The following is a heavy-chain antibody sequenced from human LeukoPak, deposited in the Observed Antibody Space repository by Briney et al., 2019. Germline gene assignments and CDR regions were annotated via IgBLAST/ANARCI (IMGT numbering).Heavy chain of an antibody. CDR3: ARLTTEISYSGYDFFDY. CDR1: GYSFTSYW. Sequence: GESLKISCKGSGYSFTSYWIGWVRQMPGKGLEWVGIIYPGDSDTRYSPSFQGQVTIPANKTISTAYLQWSSLKASDTARYYCARLTTEISYSGYDFFDYWGQGTLVTVSS. J-gene: IGHJ4*02. CDR2: IYPGDSDT. D-gene: IGHD5-12*01. V-gene: IGHV5-51*01.